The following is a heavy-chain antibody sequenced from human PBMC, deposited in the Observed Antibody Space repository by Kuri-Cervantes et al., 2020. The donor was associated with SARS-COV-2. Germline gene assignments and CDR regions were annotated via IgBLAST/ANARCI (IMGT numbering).Heavy chain of an antibody. CDR3: ARLSYYYDSSGYYGGNWLDP. J-gene: IGHJ5*02. D-gene: IGHD3-22*01. Sequence: SETLSLTCAVSGYSISSSYYWGWIRQPPGKGLEWIGSIYHSGSTYYNPSLKSRVTISVDTSKNQFSLKLSSVTAADTAVYYCARLSYYYDSSGYYGGNWLDPWGQGTLVTISS. V-gene: IGHV4-38-2*01. CDR2: IYHSGST. CDR1: GYSISSSYY.